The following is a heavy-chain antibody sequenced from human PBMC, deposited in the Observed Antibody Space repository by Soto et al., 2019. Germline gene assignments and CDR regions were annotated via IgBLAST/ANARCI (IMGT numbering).Heavy chain of an antibody. CDR3: ASNTLDY. V-gene: IGHV3-48*02. Sequence: GGSLRLSCAASGFTFSSYSMNWVRKAPGKGLEWVPYIRSSSSTIYYADSVKGRFTISRDNAKNSLYLQMNSLRDEDTAVYYCASNTLDYWGQGTLVTVSS. CDR1: GFTFSSYS. J-gene: IGHJ4*02. CDR2: IRSSSSTI.